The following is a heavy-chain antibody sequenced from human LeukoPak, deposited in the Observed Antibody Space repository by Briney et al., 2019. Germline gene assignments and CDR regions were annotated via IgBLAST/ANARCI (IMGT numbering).Heavy chain of an antibody. Sequence: GGSLRLSCAASGFAFTTYWMHWVRQAPGKGLVWVSHINSDGSITSYADSVKGRFTISRDNAKNTLYLQMNSLRAEDTAVYYCARDAVDTANAVWGQGTTVTVSS. CDR1: GFAFTTYW. CDR2: INSDGSIT. J-gene: IGHJ6*02. D-gene: IGHD5-18*01. CDR3: ARDAVDTANAV. V-gene: IGHV3-74*01.